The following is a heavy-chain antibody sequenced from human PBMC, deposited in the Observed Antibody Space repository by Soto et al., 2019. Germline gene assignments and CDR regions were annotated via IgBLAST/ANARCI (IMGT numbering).Heavy chain of an antibody. D-gene: IGHD3-3*01. CDR2: VNPNSGGT. CDR3: ARATHYDFWSGYYTGSDLDY. J-gene: IGHJ4*02. V-gene: IGHV1-2*04. Sequence: ASVKVSCKASGYTFNGYYMHWVRQAPGQGLEWMGWVNPNSGGTNYAQKFQGWVTMTRDTSISTAYMELSRLRSDDTAVYYCARATHYDFWSGYYTGSDLDYWGQGTLVTVSS. CDR1: GYTFNGYY.